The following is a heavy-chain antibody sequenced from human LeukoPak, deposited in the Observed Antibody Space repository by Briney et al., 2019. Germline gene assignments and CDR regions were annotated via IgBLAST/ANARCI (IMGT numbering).Heavy chain of an antibody. Sequence: SQTLSLTCAISGDSVSSNSAAWNWIRQSPSRGLEWLGRTYYRSKWYSDYAVSVKSRITINPDASKNQFSLQLNSVTPEDTAVYYCARAGESGYSSSWYVDYYYYGMDVWGQGTTVTVSS. V-gene: IGHV6-1*01. CDR2: TYYRSKWYS. D-gene: IGHD6-13*01. J-gene: IGHJ6*02. CDR1: GDSVSSNSAA. CDR3: ARAGESGYSSSWYVDYYYYGMDV.